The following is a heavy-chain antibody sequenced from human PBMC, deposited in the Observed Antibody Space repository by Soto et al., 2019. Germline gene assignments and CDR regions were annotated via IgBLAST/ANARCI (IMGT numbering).Heavy chain of an antibody. CDR3: ARDDYSTDVPNDY. V-gene: IGHV3-53*02. CDR2: IYSGGST. CDR1: GFTVSSNY. D-gene: IGHD4-4*01. Sequence: EVQLVETGGGLIQPGGSLRLSCAASGFTVSSNYMSWVRQAPEKGLEWVSVIYSGGSTYYADSVKGRFTISSDNSKNTLYLPMNSLRDEDTAVYYGARDDYSTDVPNDYWGQGTLVTVSS. J-gene: IGHJ4*02.